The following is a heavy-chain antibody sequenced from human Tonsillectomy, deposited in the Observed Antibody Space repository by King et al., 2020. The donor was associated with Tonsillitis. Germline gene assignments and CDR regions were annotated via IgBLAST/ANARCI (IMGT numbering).Heavy chain of an antibody. V-gene: IGHV2-70*04. CDR2: IDWDDEK. J-gene: IGHJ4*02. Sequence: QVNLKESGPALVKPTQTLTLTCTFSGFSLSTSGMRVSWIRQPPGKALEWLARIDWDDEKFYSTSLKTRLTISKDTSRNQVVLTMTNMDPVDTATYYCARFYYDSSGFYFDGFDYWGQGTLVTVSS. CDR1: GFSLSTSGMR. CDR3: ARFYYDSSGFYFDGFDY. D-gene: IGHD3-22*01.